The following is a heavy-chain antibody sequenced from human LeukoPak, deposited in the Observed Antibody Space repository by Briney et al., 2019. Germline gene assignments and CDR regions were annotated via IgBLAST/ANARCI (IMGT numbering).Heavy chain of an antibody. Sequence: ALRLSCAASGFTFDDYAMYWVRQAPGKGLEWVSGISWNSGSVGYADSVKGRFTISRDNAKNSLYLEMNSLRAEDTAMYYCARDRRDGYNVLDYWGQGTLVTVSS. J-gene: IGHJ4*02. CDR3: ARDRRDGYNVLDY. CDR2: ISWNSGSV. D-gene: IGHD5-24*01. CDR1: GFTFDDYA. V-gene: IGHV3-9*01.